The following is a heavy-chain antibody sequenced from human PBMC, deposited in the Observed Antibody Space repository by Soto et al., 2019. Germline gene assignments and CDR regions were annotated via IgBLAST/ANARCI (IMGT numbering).Heavy chain of an antibody. D-gene: IGHD2-8*01. CDR2: INAGNGNT. CDR1: AYTFIYNA. Sequence: QVQLVQSGAEEKKPGASVKVSCKASAYTFIYNAIHWVRQAPGQRLEWMGWINAGNGNTKYSEKFRGRVTITRHTSTNTAYIEQSTLRSEETVVYFCAMVQGARKTFDFWGQGTLVTVSS. J-gene: IGHJ4*02. V-gene: IGHV1-3*05. CDR3: AMVQGARKTFDF.